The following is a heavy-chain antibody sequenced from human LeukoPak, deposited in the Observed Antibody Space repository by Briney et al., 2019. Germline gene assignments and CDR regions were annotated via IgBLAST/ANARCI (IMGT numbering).Heavy chain of an antibody. J-gene: IGHJ4*02. CDR3: APDPNKWLRNY. CDR1: GFTFSSYA. CDR2: ISTSGDNT. Sequence: GGSLRLSCAASGFTFSSYAMNWVRQAPGKGLEWVSTISTSGDNTYYADSVKGRFTISRDNSKNTLYLQMSSLRAEDTAVYYCAPDPNKWLRNYWGQGTLVTVSS. V-gene: IGHV3-23*01. D-gene: IGHD5-12*01.